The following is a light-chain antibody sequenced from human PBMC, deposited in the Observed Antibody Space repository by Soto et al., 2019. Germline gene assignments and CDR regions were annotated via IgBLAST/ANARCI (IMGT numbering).Light chain of an antibody. J-gene: IGKJ2*01. CDR1: QSISSY. Sequence: IQMPPSPSSLSASVGDRVNITCRASQSISSYFNWYQQKPAKAPKLLIYAAASLQSGVASRFIGSAAGTDFTLTISSLQPEDVAAYYCQQSYSSTLYTFGQGTKLEIK. CDR2: AAA. V-gene: IGKV1-39*01. CDR3: QQSYSSTLYT.